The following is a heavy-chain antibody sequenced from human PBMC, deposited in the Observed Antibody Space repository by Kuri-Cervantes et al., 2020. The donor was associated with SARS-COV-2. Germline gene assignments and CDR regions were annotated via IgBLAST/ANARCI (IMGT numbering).Heavy chain of an antibody. V-gene: IGHV3-23*01. J-gene: IGHJ3*01. D-gene: IGHD3-3*01. CDR2: ISGSGGST. Sequence: GGSLRLSCAASGFTFSSYAMSWVRQAPGKGLGWVSAISGSGGSTYYADSVKGRFTISRDNAKKSLYVQMNSLRAVDTAVYYCARAGERYYDFWSGHLPNDAVDVWGRGTMVTVSS. CDR3: ARAGERYYDFWSGHLPNDAVDV. CDR1: GFTFSSYA.